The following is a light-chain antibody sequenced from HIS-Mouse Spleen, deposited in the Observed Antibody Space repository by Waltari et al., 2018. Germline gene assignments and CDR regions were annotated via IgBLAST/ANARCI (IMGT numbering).Light chain of an antibody. CDR1: SSDVGGYNY. V-gene: IGLV2-14*01. J-gene: IGLJ1*01. CDR3: SSYTSSSTYV. CDR2: EVS. Sequence: QSALTQPASVSGSPGQSITISCTGTSSDVGGYNYVSWYQQHPGKAPKLMIYEVSNRHSGVSNRFSGSKSGNTASLTISGLQAEDEADYYCSSYTSSSTYVFGTGTKVTVL.